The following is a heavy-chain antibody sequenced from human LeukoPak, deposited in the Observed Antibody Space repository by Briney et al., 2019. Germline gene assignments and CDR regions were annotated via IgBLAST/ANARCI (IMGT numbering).Heavy chain of an antibody. D-gene: IGHD3-10*01. CDR1: GGSISSSSYY. Sequence: SETLSLTCTVSGGSISSSSYYWGWIRQPPGKGLEWIGSIYYSGSTYYNPSLKSRVTISVDTSKNQFSLKLSSVTAADTAVYYCARQTFGALYFDSWGQGTLVTVSS. CDR3: ARQTFGALYFDS. J-gene: IGHJ4*02. V-gene: IGHV4-39*01. CDR2: IYYSGST.